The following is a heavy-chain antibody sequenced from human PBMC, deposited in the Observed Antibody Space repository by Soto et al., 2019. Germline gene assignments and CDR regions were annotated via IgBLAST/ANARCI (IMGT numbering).Heavy chain of an antibody. CDR3: ARERYYYDSSGRTYGAFDI. V-gene: IGHV3-13*01. CDR1: GFTFSSYD. CDR2: IGTAGDT. J-gene: IGHJ3*02. D-gene: IGHD3-22*01. Sequence: GGSLRLSCAASGFTFSSYDMHWVRQATGKGLEWVSAIGTAGDTYYPGSVKGRFTISRENAKNSLYLQMNSLRAEDTAVYYCARERYYYDSSGRTYGAFDIWGQGTMVTVSS.